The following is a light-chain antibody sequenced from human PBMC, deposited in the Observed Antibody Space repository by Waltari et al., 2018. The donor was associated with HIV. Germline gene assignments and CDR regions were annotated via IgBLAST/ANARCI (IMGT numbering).Light chain of an antibody. CDR3: SSFAGTNNLV. Sequence: SALTPPPSASGSPGQSVTIACTVTSRDVGGYAHVPWYQQHPGKAPKLMIYEVSKRPSGVPDRFSGSKSGNTASLTVSGLQAEDEADYYCSSFAGTNNLVFGGGTKLTVL. CDR1: SRDVGGYAH. V-gene: IGLV2-8*01. CDR2: EVS. J-gene: IGLJ2*01.